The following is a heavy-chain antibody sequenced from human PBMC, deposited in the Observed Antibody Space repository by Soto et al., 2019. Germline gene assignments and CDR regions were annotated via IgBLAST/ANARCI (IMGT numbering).Heavy chain of an antibody. V-gene: IGHV4-30-2*01. CDR3: ARGRGGGYFDY. J-gene: IGHJ4*02. D-gene: IGHD2-15*01. Sequence: DLEWIGYIYHSGSTYYNPSLKSRVTISVDRSKNQFSLKLSSVTAADTAVYYCARGRGGGYFDYWGQGTLVTVSS. CDR2: IYHSGST.